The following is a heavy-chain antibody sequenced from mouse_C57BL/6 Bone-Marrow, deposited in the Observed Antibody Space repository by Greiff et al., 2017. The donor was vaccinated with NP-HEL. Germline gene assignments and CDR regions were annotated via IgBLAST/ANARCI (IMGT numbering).Heavy chain of an antibody. CDR1: GFTFSNYW. Sequence: EVMLVESGGGLVQPGGSMKLSCVASGFTFSNYWMNWVRQSPEKGLEWVAQIRLKSDNYATHYAESVKGRFTISRDDSKSSVYLQMNNLRAEDTGIYYCTGGDGYYGSFDYWGQGTTLTVSS. V-gene: IGHV6-3*01. CDR3: TGGDGYYGSFDY. CDR2: IRLKSDNYAT. J-gene: IGHJ2*01. D-gene: IGHD2-3*01.